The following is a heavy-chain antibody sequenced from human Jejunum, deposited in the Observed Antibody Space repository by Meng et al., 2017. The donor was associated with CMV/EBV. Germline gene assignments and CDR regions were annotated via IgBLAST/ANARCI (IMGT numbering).Heavy chain of an antibody. V-gene: IGHV3-30-3*01. Sequence: FAFRSYAMHWVRQAPGKGLDWVAVISYDGSDQDIADSVKGRFTVSRDNSKNSLYLQMNNLGPEDTAVYYCARDRYCTETSCHRSFDYWGQGALVTVSS. CDR3: ARDRYCTETSCHRSFDY. CDR2: ISYDGSDQ. J-gene: IGHJ4*02. CDR1: FAFRSYA. D-gene: IGHD2-2*02.